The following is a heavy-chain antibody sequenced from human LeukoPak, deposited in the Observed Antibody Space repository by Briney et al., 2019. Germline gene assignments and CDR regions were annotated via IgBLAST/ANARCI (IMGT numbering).Heavy chain of an antibody. D-gene: IGHD3-10*01. Sequence: GGSLRLSCTASGFTFSSYAMSWVRQAPGKGLEGVSGISGSGGTTYYADSEKGHFTISRDNSENTLYLQISSLRAEDTPVYYCAKFYGSHYYYYGMDVWGKRTTVTVSS. V-gene: IGHV3-23*01. CDR1: GFTFSSYA. J-gene: IGHJ6*04. CDR2: ISGSGGTT. CDR3: AKFYGSHYYYYGMDV.